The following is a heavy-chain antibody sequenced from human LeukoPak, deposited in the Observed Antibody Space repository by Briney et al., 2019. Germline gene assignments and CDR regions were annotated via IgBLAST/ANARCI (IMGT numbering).Heavy chain of an antibody. Sequence: GESLKISCKGSGYSFTSYWIVWVRQMPGKGLEWMGIIFPGDSDIRYTPSFQGQVTISADKSLSTAYLQWNSLKASDTAIYYCARQTAMGRSGDYWGQGTLVTVSS. CDR3: ARQTAMGRSGDY. CDR1: GYSFTSYW. CDR2: IFPGDSDI. D-gene: IGHD7-27*01. V-gene: IGHV5-51*01. J-gene: IGHJ4*02.